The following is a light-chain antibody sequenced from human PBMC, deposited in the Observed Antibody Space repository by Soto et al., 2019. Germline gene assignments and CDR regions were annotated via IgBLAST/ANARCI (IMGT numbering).Light chain of an antibody. CDR2: EGT. J-gene: IGLJ1*01. Sequence: QSALTQPASVSGSPGQSITVSCAGTSRDVGGYNLVSWYQQHPGKAPKLIIYEGTERPSGISPRFSGSKSGNTASLTISGLQAEDEADYYCSSYTSSSIYGFGSGTKVTVL. V-gene: IGLV2-23*01. CDR3: SSYTSSSIYG. CDR1: SRDVGGYNL.